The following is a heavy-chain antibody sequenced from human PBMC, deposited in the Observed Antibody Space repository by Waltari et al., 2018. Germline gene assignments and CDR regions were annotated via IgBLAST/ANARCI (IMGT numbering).Heavy chain of an antibody. J-gene: IGHJ1*01. CDR2: IDQSGGT. Sequence: VQLQQWGAGLLTPSETLSLTCAVYGGSLSGYYWSWFRQLPRKGLEWIGEIDQSGGTNYSPSFKSRVTISVDTSKMQFSLKLASVTAADTAVYYFARGNVGYFQHWGQGTLVSVSS. D-gene: IGHD6-13*01. V-gene: IGHV4-34*01. CDR3: ARGNVGYFQH. CDR1: GGSLSGYY.